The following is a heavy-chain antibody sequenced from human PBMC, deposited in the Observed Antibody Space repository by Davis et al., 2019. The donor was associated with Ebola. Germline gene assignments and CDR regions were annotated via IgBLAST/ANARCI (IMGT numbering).Heavy chain of an antibody. J-gene: IGHJ3*02. CDR3: VKTRSNWWNDALEI. D-gene: IGHD2-8*02. CDR2: ISSTSYFI. Sequence: PGGSLRLSCAASGFAFSTYSVNWVRQAPGKGLEWVSSISSTSYFIYYADSLKGRFTISRDNAKNSLYLQMNSLRPEDTAVYYCVKTRSNWWNDALEIWGRGTMVIVSS. V-gene: IGHV3-21*01. CDR1: GFAFSTYS.